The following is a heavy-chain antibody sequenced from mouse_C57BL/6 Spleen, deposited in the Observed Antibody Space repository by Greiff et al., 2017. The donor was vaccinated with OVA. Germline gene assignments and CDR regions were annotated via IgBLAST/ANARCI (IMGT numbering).Heavy chain of an antibody. J-gene: IGHJ2*01. V-gene: IGHV1-26*01. CDR1: GYTFTDYY. CDR2: INPNNGGT. Sequence: VQLQQSGPELVKPGASVKISCKASGYTFTDYYMNWVKQSHGKSLEWIGDINPNNGGTSYNQKFKGKATLTVDKSSSTAYMELRSLTSEDSAVYYCARSPYYYGSSYFDYWGQGTTLTVSA. D-gene: IGHD1-1*01. CDR3: ARSPYYYGSSYFDY.